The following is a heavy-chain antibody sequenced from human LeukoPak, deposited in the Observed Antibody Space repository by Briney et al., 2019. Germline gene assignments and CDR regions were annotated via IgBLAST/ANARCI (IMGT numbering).Heavy chain of an antibody. CDR1: GYTFTSYG. CDR2: ISAYNGNT. D-gene: IGHD2-21*01. J-gene: IGHJ6*02. V-gene: IGHV1-18*01. Sequence: ASVNLSCKASGYTFTSYGISWVRQAPGQGLEWMGWISAYNGNTNYAQKLQGRVTMTTDTSTSTAYMELRSLRSDDTAVYYCARDGRLVVRYYYYYGMDVWGQGTTVTVSS. CDR3: ARDGRLVVRYYYYYGMDV.